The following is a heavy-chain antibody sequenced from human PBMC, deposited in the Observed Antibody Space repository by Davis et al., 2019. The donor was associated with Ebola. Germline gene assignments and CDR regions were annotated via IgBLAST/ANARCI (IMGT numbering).Heavy chain of an antibody. CDR1: GFIFDDYN. CDR2: ISWDGGST. D-gene: IGHD1-26*01. V-gene: IGHV3-43*01. CDR3: AKDIGAPEIFYYFGMDV. Sequence: GESLKISCAASGFIFDDYNIHWVRQAPGKGLEWVALISWDGGSTFYADSVKGRFTISRDNRKNSLYLQMNSLRTEDTALYYCAKDIGAPEIFYYFGMDVWGKGTTVTVSS. J-gene: IGHJ6*04.